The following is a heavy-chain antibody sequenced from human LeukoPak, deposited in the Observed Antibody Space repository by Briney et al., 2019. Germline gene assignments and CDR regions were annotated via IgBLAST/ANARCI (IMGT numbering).Heavy chain of an antibody. CDR2: ISSSSSYI. Sequence: PGGSLRLSCAASGFTFSSYSMNWVRQAPGKGLEWVSSISSSSSYIYYADSVKGRFTISRDNAKNSLYLQMNSLRAEDTAVYYCARDGFITITMVRGTFDYWGQGTLVTVSS. D-gene: IGHD3-10*01. J-gene: IGHJ4*02. V-gene: IGHV3-21*01. CDR1: GFTFSSYS. CDR3: ARDGFITITMVRGTFDY.